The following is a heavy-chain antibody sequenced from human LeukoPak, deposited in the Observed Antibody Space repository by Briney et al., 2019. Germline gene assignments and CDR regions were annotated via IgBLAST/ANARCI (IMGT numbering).Heavy chain of an antibody. D-gene: IGHD6-25*01. CDR3: AKGPDSYSGSYHFDS. CDR2: ISGSGGST. CDR1: GFTFSAYA. Sequence: GGSLRLSCEASGFTFSAYAMSWVRQGPEKGLEWVSGISGSGGSTYSADSVQGRYIISRDNSKNTLYLQMNSLRAEDTAVYYCAKGPDSYSGSYHFDSWGQGTLVTVSS. J-gene: IGHJ4*02. V-gene: IGHV3-23*01.